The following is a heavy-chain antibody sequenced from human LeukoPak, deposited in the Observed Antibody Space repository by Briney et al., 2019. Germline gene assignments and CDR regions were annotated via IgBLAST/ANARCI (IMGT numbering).Heavy chain of an antibody. CDR3: ARDLTRKNWFDP. Sequence: SETLSLTCTVSGYSISSGYYWGWIRQPPGKGLEWIGSIYHSGSTYYNPSLKSRVTISVDTSKNQFSLKLSSVTAADTAVYYCARDLTRKNWFDPWGQGTLVTVSS. V-gene: IGHV4-38-2*02. CDR2: IYHSGST. D-gene: IGHD1-14*01. CDR1: GYSISSGYY. J-gene: IGHJ5*02.